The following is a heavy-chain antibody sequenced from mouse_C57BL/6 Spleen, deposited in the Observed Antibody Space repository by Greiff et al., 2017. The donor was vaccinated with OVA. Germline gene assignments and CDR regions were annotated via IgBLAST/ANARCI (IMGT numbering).Heavy chain of an antibody. CDR1: GYTFTSYW. Sequence: QVQLQQSGAELAKPGASVKLSCKASGYTFTSYWMHWVKQRPGQGLEWIGYINPSSGYTKYNQKFKDKATLTADKSSSTAYMQLSSLTYKDSAVYYGEVYYYGSSLYAMDYWGQGTSVTVSS. CDR2: INPSSGYT. V-gene: IGHV1-7*01. D-gene: IGHD1-1*01. CDR3: EVYYYGSSLYAMDY. J-gene: IGHJ4*01.